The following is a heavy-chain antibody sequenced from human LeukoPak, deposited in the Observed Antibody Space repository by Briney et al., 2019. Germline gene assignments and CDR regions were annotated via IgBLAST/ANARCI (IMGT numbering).Heavy chain of an antibody. CDR3: AKDTQTDTAIIGY. CDR2: IRYDGSNK. Sequence: GGSLRLSCAASGFTFSSYGMHWVRQAPGKGLEWVAFIRYDGSNKYYADSVKGRFTISRDNSKNTLYLQMNSLRAEDTAVYYCAKDTQTDTAIIGYWGQGTLVTVSS. J-gene: IGHJ4*02. V-gene: IGHV3-30*02. D-gene: IGHD5-18*01. CDR1: GFTFSSYG.